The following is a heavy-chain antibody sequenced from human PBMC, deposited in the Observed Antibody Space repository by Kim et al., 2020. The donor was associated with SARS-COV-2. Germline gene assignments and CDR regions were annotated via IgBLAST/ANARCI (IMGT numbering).Heavy chain of an antibody. J-gene: IGHJ5*02. Sequence: ASVKVSCKVSGYTLTELSMHWVRQAPGKGLEWMGGFDPEDGETIYAQKFQGRVTMTEDTSTDTAYMELSSLRSEDTAVYYCATDGLYCSGGSCYSPGGDNWFDPWGQGTLVTVSS. CDR3: ATDGLYCSGGSCYSPGGDNWFDP. D-gene: IGHD2-15*01. CDR1: GYTLTELS. V-gene: IGHV1-24*01. CDR2: FDPEDGET.